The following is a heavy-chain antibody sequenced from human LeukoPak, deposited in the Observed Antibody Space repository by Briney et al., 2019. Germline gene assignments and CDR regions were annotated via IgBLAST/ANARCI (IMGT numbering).Heavy chain of an antibody. CDR3: AREGPTSLSDY. CDR1: GYSISSGCY. J-gene: IGHJ4*02. V-gene: IGHV4-38-2*02. CDR2: IYHSGST. Sequence: SETLSLTCTVSGYSISSGCYWGWIRQPPGKGLEWIGSIYHSGSTYYNPSLKSRVTISVDTSKNQFSLKLSSVTAADTAVYYCAREGPTSLSDYWGQGTLVTVSS. D-gene: IGHD1-1*01.